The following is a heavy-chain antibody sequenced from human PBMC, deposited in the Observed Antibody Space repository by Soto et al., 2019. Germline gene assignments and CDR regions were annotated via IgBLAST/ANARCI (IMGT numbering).Heavy chain of an antibody. V-gene: IGHV3-23*01. CDR2: MSGGGCAV. Sequence: GSVRLSCAASAFTFSDYAMTWVRQAPGKGLEWVSGMSGGGCAVYYAASVEGRITNSRDNSNNMLFLQMHSLRAEDTAVYYCAKAALYTSTWETGKGYFDYWGQGTLVTVSS. CDR3: AKAALYTSTWETGKGYFDY. CDR1: AFTFSDYA. D-gene: IGHD6-13*01. J-gene: IGHJ4*02.